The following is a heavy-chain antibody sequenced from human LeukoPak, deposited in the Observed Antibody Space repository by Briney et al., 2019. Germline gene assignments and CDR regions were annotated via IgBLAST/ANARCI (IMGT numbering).Heavy chain of an antibody. D-gene: IGHD3-10*01. CDR2: IYPGDSDT. V-gene: IGHV5-51*01. CDR1: GYSFTSYW. Sequence: GEALKISFKGSGYSFTSYWIGWVRQMPGKGLEWMGIIYPGDSDTRYSPSFQGQVTISADKSISTAYLQWSSLKASDTAMYYCARQDYYGSGSSHAFDIWGQGTMVTVSS. CDR3: ARQDYYGSGSSHAFDI. J-gene: IGHJ3*02.